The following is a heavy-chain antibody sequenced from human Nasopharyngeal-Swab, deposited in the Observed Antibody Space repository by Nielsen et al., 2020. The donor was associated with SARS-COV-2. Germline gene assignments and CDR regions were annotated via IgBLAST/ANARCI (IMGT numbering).Heavy chain of an antibody. V-gene: IGHV1-24*01. J-gene: IGHJ6*02. Sequence: ASVKVSCKVSGYTLTELSMHWVRQAPGKGLEWMGGFDPEDGETIYAQKFQGRVTMTEDTSTDTAYMELSSLRSEDTAVYYCATDYIVATPNHHYYYGMDVWGQGTTVTVSS. CDR3: ATDYIVATPNHHYYYGMDV. CDR2: FDPEDGET. CDR1: GYTLTELS. D-gene: IGHD5-12*01.